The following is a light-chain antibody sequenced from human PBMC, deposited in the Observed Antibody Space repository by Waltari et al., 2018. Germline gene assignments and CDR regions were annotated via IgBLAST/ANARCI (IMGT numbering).Light chain of an antibody. V-gene: IGKV3-20*01. CDR3: QQYGSSPPVYT. J-gene: IGKJ2*01. Sequence: IVLTQSPGTLSLSPGERATLSCRASQSLSSSYLAWHQQKPGQAPRLLIYDASSRATGIPDRFSGRGSGTDFTLTISRLEPEDFAVYFCQQYGSSPPVYTFGQGTKLEIK. CDR1: QSLSSSY. CDR2: DAS.